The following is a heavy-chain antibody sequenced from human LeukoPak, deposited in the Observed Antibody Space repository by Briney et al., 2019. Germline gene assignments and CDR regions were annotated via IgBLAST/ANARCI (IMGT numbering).Heavy chain of an antibody. CDR3: AKVTLPYCSVTSCYPLDY. CDR2: ISYDGSNK. V-gene: IGHV3-30*04. Sequence: GGSLRLSCAASGFTFSSYAMHWVRQAPGKGLEWVAVISYDGSNKYYADSVKGRFTISRDNSKNTLYLQMNSLRAEDTAVYYCAKVTLPYCSVTSCYPLDYWGQGTLVTVSS. CDR1: GFTFSSYA. J-gene: IGHJ4*02. D-gene: IGHD2-2*01.